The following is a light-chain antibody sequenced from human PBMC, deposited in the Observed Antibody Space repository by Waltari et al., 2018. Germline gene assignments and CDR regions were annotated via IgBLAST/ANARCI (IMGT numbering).Light chain of an antibody. Sequence: IVLTQSPDTLSLSPGQRATLSCRASQTINNNFLVWYQQKPGQAPRLFIPGASSRATGFPDRFSGSGSGTDFTLTISSLKPEDSAVYYCQQYDGSVLTFGGGTKVEI. J-gene: IGKJ4*01. CDR3: QQYDGSVLT. CDR2: GAS. V-gene: IGKV3-20*01. CDR1: QTINNNF.